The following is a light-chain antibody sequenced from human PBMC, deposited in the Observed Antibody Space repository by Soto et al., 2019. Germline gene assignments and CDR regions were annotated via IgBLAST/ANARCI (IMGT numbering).Light chain of an antibody. CDR3: QQYYSTALT. V-gene: IGKV4-1*01. J-gene: IGKJ4*01. CDR2: WAS. CDR1: QSVLYSSNNQNY. Sequence: DIVMTQSPDSLAVSLGERATINCKSSQSVLYSSNNQNYLAWYQQKPGQPPKLLIYWASTRESGVPDRVSGSGSGTDFTLTISSLQAEDVAVYYCQQYYSTALTFGGGTKVEIK.